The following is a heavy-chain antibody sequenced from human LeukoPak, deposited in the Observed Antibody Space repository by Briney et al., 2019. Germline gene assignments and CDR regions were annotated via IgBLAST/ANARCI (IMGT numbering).Heavy chain of an antibody. V-gene: IGHV4-39*07. D-gene: IGHD3-10*01. CDR3: ARGAVFGADY. CDR1: GGSISSSSYY. J-gene: IGHJ4*02. CDR2: INHSGST. Sequence: SETLSLTCTVSGGSISSSSYYWGWIRQPPGKGLEWIGEINHSGSTNYNPSLKSRVTISVDTSKNQFSLKLSSVTAADTVVYYCARGAVFGADYWGQGTLVTVSS.